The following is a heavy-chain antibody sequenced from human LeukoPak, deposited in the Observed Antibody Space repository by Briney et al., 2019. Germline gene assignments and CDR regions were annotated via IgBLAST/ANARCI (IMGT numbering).Heavy chain of an antibody. D-gene: IGHD4-17*01. Sequence: PSETLSLTCTASGGSISSSSYYWGWIRQPPGKGLEWIGSIYYSGSTYYNPSLKSRVTISVDTSKNQFSLKLSSVTAADTAVYYCARGGELTVTTFDYWGQGTLVTVSS. CDR3: ARGGELTVTTFDY. CDR1: GGSISSSSYY. J-gene: IGHJ4*02. CDR2: IYYSGST. V-gene: IGHV4-39*01.